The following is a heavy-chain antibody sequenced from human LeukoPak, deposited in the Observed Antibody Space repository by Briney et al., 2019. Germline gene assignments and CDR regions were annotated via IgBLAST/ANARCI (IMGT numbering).Heavy chain of an antibody. Sequence: SETLSLTCAVYGGSFSGYYWSWIRQPPGKGLEWIGEISHSGSTNYNPSLKSRVTISVDTSKNQFSLKLSSVTAADTAVYYCARSISSGWYLVDYWGQGTLVTVSS. J-gene: IGHJ4*02. V-gene: IGHV4-34*01. CDR3: ARSISSGWYLVDY. CDR1: GGSFSGYY. CDR2: ISHSGST. D-gene: IGHD6-19*01.